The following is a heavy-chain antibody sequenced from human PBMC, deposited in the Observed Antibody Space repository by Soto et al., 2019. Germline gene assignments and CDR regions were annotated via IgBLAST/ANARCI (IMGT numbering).Heavy chain of an antibody. V-gene: IGHV3-30*03. CDR3: ARGGYDSSGYYWGPFDY. CDR1: GFPFSSYG. J-gene: IGHJ4*02. Sequence: GGSLRLSCAASGFPFSSYGMHWVRQAPGKGLEWVAVISYDGSNKYYADSVKGRFTISRDNSKNTLYLQMNSLRAEDTAVYYCARGGYDSSGYYWGPFDYWGQGALVTVSS. D-gene: IGHD3-22*01. CDR2: ISYDGSNK.